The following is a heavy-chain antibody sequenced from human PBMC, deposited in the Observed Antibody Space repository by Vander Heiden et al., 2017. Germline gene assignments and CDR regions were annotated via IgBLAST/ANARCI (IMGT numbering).Heavy chain of an antibody. D-gene: IGHD3-10*01. CDR3: GYDGDVDS. CDR2: IRGKANNYAT. CDR1: GFTFSGSP. J-gene: IGHJ5*01. V-gene: IGHV3-73*02. Sequence: EVQLVESGGGLVQPGGSLKLSCAASGFTFSGSPVHWVRQASGKGLEWVGRIRGKANNYATAYTASLKGRFTISRDDSKNTAYLQLNTLKAEDTAVYYCGYDGDVDSWGQGTLVTVSS.